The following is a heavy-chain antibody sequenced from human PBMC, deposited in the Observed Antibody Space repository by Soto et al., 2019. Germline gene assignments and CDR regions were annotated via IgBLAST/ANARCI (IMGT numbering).Heavy chain of an antibody. Sequence: SETLSLTCAVYGGSFSGYYWSWIRQPPGKGLEWIGEINHSGGTNYNPSLKSRVTISVDTSKNQFSLKLSSVTAADTAVYYCARGGFDRGVIISYYYYGMDVWGQGTTVTVSS. CDR3: ARGGFDRGVIISYYYYGMDV. V-gene: IGHV4-34*01. J-gene: IGHJ6*02. D-gene: IGHD3-10*01. CDR2: INHSGGT. CDR1: GGSFSGYY.